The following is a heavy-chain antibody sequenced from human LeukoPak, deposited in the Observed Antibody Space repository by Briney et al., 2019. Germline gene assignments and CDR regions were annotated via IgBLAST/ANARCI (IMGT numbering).Heavy chain of an antibody. D-gene: IGHD6-13*01. CDR3: ARVYSRRDDYFDY. J-gene: IGHJ4*02. CDR2: IYYSGST. Sequence: PSETLSLTCTVSGGSISSSSYYWGWIRQPPGKGLEWIGSIYYSGSTYYNPSLKSRVTISVDTSKNQFSLKLSSVTAADTAVYYCARVYSRRDDYFDYWGQGTLVTVSS. CDR1: GGSISSSSYY. V-gene: IGHV4-39*07.